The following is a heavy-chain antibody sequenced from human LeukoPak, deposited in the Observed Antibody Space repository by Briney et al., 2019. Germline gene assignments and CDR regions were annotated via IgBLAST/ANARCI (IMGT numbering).Heavy chain of an antibody. CDR1: GFIFTDYY. CDR3: ARDRGDGYNSYLDY. CDR2: ISSSGSTI. J-gene: IGHJ4*02. D-gene: IGHD5-24*01. Sequence: GGSLRLSCAASGFIFTDYYMNWIRQAPGKGLEWLSYISSSGSTIYYADSVKGRFTISRDNAKNSLYLQMNSLRAEDTAVYYCARDRGDGYNSYLDYWGQGTLVTVSS. V-gene: IGHV3-11*04.